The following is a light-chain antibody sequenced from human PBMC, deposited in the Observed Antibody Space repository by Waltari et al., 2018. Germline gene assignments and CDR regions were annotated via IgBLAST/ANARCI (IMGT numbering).Light chain of an antibody. CDR2: DAS. V-gene: IGKV1D-13*01. J-gene: IGKJ3*01. Sequence: AIQLTQSPSSLSASVGHRITITCRASQDIASALAWYVQKPGKAPQLLIYDASTLESGVPSRFSGSGSGTDFTLSLSGLQPEDFATYYCQQFINYPLTFGPGTTVDIK. CDR1: QDIASA. CDR3: QQFINYPLT.